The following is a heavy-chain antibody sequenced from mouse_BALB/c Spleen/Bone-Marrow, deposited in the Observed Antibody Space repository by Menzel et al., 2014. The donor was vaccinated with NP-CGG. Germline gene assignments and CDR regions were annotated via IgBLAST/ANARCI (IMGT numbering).Heavy chain of an antibody. CDR2: IWAGGST. Sequence: VMLVESGPGLVAPSQSLSISCTVSGFSLISYGVHWVRQPPGKGLEWLGVIWAGGSTNYNSALMSRLSISKDNSKSQVFLEMNSLQTDDTAIYYCAREDFRYDSFDYWGQGTTLTVSS. CDR1: GFSLISYG. V-gene: IGHV2-9*02. D-gene: IGHD2-14*01. CDR3: AREDFRYDSFDY. J-gene: IGHJ2*01.